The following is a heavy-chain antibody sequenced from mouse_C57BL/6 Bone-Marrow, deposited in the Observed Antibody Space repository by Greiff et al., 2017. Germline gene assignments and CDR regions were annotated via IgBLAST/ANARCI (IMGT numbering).Heavy chain of an antibody. CDR3: TRDPLTGFRAMDY. CDR2: IDPETGGT. D-gene: IGHD4-1*01. J-gene: IGHJ4*01. CDR1: GYTFTDYE. V-gene: IGHV1-15*01. Sequence: QVQLKESGAELVRPGASVTLSCKASGYTFTDYEMHWVKQTPVHGLEWIGAIDPETGGTAYNQKFKGKAILTADKSSSTAYMELRSLTSEDSAVYYCTRDPLTGFRAMDYWGQGTSVTVSS.